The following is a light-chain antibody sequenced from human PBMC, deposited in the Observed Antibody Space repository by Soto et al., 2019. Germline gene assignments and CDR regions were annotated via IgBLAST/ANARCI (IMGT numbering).Light chain of an antibody. J-gene: IGKJ1*01. V-gene: IGKV3-15*01. Sequence: ILMTQSPATLSVSPGERATLSCRASQSVSNNLAWYQQKPGQAPRLLIYDASTRATGIPARFSGSGSGTELTLTISGLQYEDFAVSYCQQYNNWSPWTFGQGTKVEIK. CDR2: DAS. CDR1: QSVSNN. CDR3: QQYNNWSPWT.